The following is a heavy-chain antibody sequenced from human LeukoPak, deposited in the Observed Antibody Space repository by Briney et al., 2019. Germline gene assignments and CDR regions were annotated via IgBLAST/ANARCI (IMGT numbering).Heavy chain of an antibody. J-gene: IGHJ4*02. V-gene: IGHV3-30*18. CDR2: ISYGGSNK. CDR1: GFTFSSYG. Sequence: PGRSLRLSCAASGFTFSSYGMHWVRQAPGKGLEWVAVISYGGSNKYYADSVKGRFTISRDNSKNTLYLQMNSLRAEDTAVYYCAKGWDFWSGKYYFDYWGQGTLVTVSS. CDR3: AKGWDFWSGKYYFDY. D-gene: IGHD3-3*01.